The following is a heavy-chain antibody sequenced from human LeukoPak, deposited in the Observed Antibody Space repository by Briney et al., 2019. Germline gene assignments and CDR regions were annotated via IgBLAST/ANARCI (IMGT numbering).Heavy chain of an antibody. CDR2: ISYDGKKT. CDR1: GFTFSSYS. CDR3: AKDLGH. J-gene: IGHJ4*02. V-gene: IGHV3-30*04. Sequence: GGSLRLSCTASGFTFSSYSIHWVRQAPGKGLEWVALISYDGKKTDYADSVKGRFTFSRDNSKNTVSLQMSGLRAEDTAMYYCAKDLGHWGQGTLVTVSS. D-gene: IGHD3-16*01.